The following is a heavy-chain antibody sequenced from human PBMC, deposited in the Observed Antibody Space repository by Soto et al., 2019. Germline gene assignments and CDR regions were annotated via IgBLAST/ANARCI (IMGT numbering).Heavy chain of an antibody. CDR2: ISSNGVGT. D-gene: IGHD6-6*01. CDR3: ARRARPDFYYMDV. Sequence: EVQLAESGGGLAQPGGSLRLYCAASGFNLSGYAMDWVRQATGKGLEYVSGISSNGVGTYYANSVQGRFTISRDNSKNTVYLQMGSLRPEDMAVYYCARRARPDFYYMDVWGKGTTVTVSS. V-gene: IGHV3-64*01. CDR1: GFNLSGYA. J-gene: IGHJ6*03.